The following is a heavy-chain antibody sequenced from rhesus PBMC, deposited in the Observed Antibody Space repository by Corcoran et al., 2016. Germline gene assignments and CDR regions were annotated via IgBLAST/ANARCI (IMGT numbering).Heavy chain of an antibody. CDR3: ARSRGATGDLCDY. D-gene: IGHD1-44*02. J-gene: IGHJ4*01. V-gene: IGHV4-122*02. CDR2: ISYNGST. CDR1: VGSVSSSSYY. Sequence: QVQLQESGPGLVKPSESLSLPCGVSVGSVSSSSYYWCWIRPPPAKGLEWIGYISYNGSTSYSPDLKSRFTISRDTTKNQFSLKVNSVTAADTAVYYCARSRGATGDLCDYWGQGVLVTVSS.